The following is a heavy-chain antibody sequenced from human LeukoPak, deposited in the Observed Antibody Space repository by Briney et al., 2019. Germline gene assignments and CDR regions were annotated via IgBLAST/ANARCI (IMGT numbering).Heavy chain of an antibody. Sequence: PGGSLRLSCAASGFTLSSYAMSWVRQAPGKGLEWVSAISGSGGSTYYADSVKGRFTISRDNSKNTLYLQMNSLRAEDTAVYYCARASGYSGSTRGAFDIWGQGTMVTVSS. V-gene: IGHV3-23*01. J-gene: IGHJ3*02. CDR1: GFTLSSYA. D-gene: IGHD1-26*01. CDR2: ISGSGGST. CDR3: ARASGYSGSTRGAFDI.